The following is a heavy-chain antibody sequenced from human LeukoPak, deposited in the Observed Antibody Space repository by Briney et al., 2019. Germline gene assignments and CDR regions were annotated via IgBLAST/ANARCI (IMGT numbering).Heavy chain of an antibody. D-gene: IGHD1-26*01. J-gene: IGHJ4*02. CDR1: GFTFSNYA. Sequence: GGSLRLSCAASGFTFSNYALSWVRQAPGRGLEWVSSISGSGDSTYHADSVKGRFAISRDNSKSTLYLQMSSLRAEDTAVYYCAKDDAGSFYYFDYWGQGTLVTVSS. CDR2: ISGSGDST. CDR3: AKDDAGSFYYFDY. V-gene: IGHV3-23*01.